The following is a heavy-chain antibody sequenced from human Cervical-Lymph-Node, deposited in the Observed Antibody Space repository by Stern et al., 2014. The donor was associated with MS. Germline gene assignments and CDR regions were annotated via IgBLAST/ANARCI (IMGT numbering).Heavy chain of an antibody. CDR1: GFTFGDYY. Sequence: VQLVESGGGLVKPGGSLRLSCEASGFTFGDYYMSWIRQAPGKGLEWISYVSGDATTICCADFVRVRFSISRDNAKNSLYLQMNTLRAEDTAIYYCARDSVPNDAIWGRSQQRVGFWGQGTLVTVSS. J-gene: IGHJ4*02. CDR2: VSGDATTI. D-gene: IGHD3-16*01. CDR3: ARDSVPNDAIWGRSQQRVGF. V-gene: IGHV3-11*01.